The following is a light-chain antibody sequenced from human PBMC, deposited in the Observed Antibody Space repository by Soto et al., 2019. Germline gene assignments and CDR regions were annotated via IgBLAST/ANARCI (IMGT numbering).Light chain of an antibody. CDR1: ESVSSTS. V-gene: IGKV3-20*01. Sequence: VLTQSPGTLSLSPGERATLSCRASESVSSTSLAWYQQKPGQAPRLLMYGVSSRATGIPDRFSGSGSGTDFTLTINRLEPEDFAVYFCQQYDNSVWTFGQGTKVDIK. CDR2: GVS. J-gene: IGKJ1*01. CDR3: QQYDNSVWT.